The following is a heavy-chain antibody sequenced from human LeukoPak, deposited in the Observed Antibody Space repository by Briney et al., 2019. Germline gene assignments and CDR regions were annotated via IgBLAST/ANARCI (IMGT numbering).Heavy chain of an antibody. Sequence: PSETLSLTCAVYGGSFSGYYWSWIRQPPGKGLEWIGEINHSGSTNYNPSLKSRVTISVDTSKNQFSLKLSSVTAADTAVYYCARGRVVYGIRPGQKRFYYWGQGNLVTVSS. D-gene: IGHD2-8*02. CDR3: ARGRVVYGIRPGQKRFYY. V-gene: IGHV4-34*01. CDR2: INHSGST. CDR1: GGSFSGYY. J-gene: IGHJ4*02.